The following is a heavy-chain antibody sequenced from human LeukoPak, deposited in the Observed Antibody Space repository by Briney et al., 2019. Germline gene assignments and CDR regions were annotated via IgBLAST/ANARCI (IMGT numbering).Heavy chain of an antibody. J-gene: IGHJ3*02. D-gene: IGHD3-9*01. V-gene: IGHV1-18*04. CDR3: ARVAYYDILTGPRAFDI. CDR2: ISAYNGNT. Sequence: GASVKVSCKASGYTFTSYGISWVRQAPGQGLEWMGWISAYNGNTNYAQKLQGRVTMTTDTSTSTAYMELRSLRSDDAAVYYCARVAYYDILTGPRAFDIWGQRTMVTVSS. CDR1: GYTFTSYG.